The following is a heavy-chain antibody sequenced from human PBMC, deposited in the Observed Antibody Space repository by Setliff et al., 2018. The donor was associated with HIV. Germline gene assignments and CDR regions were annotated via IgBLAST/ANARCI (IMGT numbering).Heavy chain of an antibody. CDR2: ISAYNGNT. J-gene: IGHJ6*03. Sequence: ASVKVSCKASGYTFTSYDISWVRQAPGQGLEWMGWISAYNGNTNYAQKLQGRVTMTTDTSTSTAYMELRSLRSDDTAVYYCASSAGAVPTTAPYGDYYYYFYMDVWGKGTTVTVSS. V-gene: IGHV1-18*01. D-gene: IGHD1-1*01. CDR1: GYTFTSYD. CDR3: ASSAGAVPTTAPYGDYYYYFYMDV.